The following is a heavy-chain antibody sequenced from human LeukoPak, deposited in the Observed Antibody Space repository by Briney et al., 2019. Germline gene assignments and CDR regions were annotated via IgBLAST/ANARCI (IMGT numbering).Heavy chain of an antibody. CDR3: ARGSSGWAQLGY. J-gene: IGHJ4*02. CDR1: GYTFTSYG. Sequence: SVKVSCKASGYTFTSYGISWVRQAPGQGLEWMGGIIPIFGTANYAQKFQGRVTITADESTSTAYMELSSLRSEDTAVYYCARGSSGWAQLGYWGQGTLVTVSS. CDR2: IIPIFGTA. V-gene: IGHV1-69*13. D-gene: IGHD6-19*01.